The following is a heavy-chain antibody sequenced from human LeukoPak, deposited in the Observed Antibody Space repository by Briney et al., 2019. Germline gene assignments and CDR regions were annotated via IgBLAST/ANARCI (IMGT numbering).Heavy chain of an antibody. J-gene: IGHJ3*02. Sequence: GGSLRLSCAASGFTFSSYAMSWVRQAPGKGLEWVSAISGSGGSTYYADSVKGRFTISRGNSKNTPYLQMNSLRAEDTAVYYCAKEGGYCSSTSCYNEDAFDIWGQGTMVTVSS. CDR2: ISGSGGST. CDR1: GFTFSSYA. CDR3: AKEGGYCSSTSCYNEDAFDI. D-gene: IGHD2-2*02. V-gene: IGHV3-23*01.